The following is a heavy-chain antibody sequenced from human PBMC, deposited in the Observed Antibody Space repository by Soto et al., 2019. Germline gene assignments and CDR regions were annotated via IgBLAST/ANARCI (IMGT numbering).Heavy chain of an antibody. CDR1: GYTFTSYG. CDR2: ISAYNGNT. D-gene: IGHD2-15*01. V-gene: IGHV1-18*01. CDR3: AKSRTYCSGGSCYFGYFDY. Sequence: ASVKVSCKASGYTFTSYGISWVRQAPGQGLEWMGWISAYNGNTNYAQKLQGRVTMTTDTSTSTAYMELRSLRSDDTAVYYCAKSRTYCSGGSCYFGYFDYWGQGPLVTVSS. J-gene: IGHJ4*02.